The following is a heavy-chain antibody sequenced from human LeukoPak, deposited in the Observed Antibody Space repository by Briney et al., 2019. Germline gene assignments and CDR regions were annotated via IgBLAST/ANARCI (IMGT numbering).Heavy chain of an antibody. J-gene: IGHJ4*02. D-gene: IGHD3-9*01. CDR1: GFTFSSYS. CDR2: ISSSSSTI. V-gene: IGHV3-48*01. Sequence: GRCLRLSCAASGFTFSSYSMNCVRQAPGKGMEWVSYISSSSSTIYYADSVKGRFTISRDNAKNSLYLHMNSLRAEDTAVYYCATFIFVYGLFDYWGQGTLVTVSS. CDR3: ATFIFVYGLFDY.